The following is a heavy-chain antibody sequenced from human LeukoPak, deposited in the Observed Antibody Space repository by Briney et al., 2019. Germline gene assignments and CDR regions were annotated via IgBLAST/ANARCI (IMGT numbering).Heavy chain of an antibody. Sequence: PGGSLRLSCAASGFTFSSYAMSWVRQAPGKGLEWVSAISGSGGSTYYADSVKGRFTISRDNSKNTLYLQMNSLRAEDTAVYYCAKAPSRGIAARPDAFDIWGQGTMVTVSS. CDR3: AKAPSRGIAARPDAFDI. J-gene: IGHJ3*02. V-gene: IGHV3-23*01. CDR2: ISGSGGST. CDR1: GFTFSSYA. D-gene: IGHD6-6*01.